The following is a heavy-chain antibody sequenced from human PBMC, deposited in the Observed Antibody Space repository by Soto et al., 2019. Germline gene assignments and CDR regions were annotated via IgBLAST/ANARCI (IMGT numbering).Heavy chain of an antibody. D-gene: IGHD1-1*01. CDR1: GGTFSSHS. CDR3: ATGSFTSTGGRIGYHYNAMDV. Sequence: GASVKVSCKSSGGTFSSHSINWVRQAPGQGLEWMGGIIPIFGPANFAKKFQGRVTITAGESTTTAYMELSSLTSEDTAVYYCATGSFTSTGGRIGYHYNAMDVWGQGTTVTVSS. V-gene: IGHV1-69*13. CDR2: IIPIFGPA. J-gene: IGHJ6*02.